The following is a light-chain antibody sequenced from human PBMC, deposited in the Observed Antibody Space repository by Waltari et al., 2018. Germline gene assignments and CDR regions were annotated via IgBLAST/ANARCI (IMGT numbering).Light chain of an antibody. CDR2: DVS. CDR1: TSAIGYYTY. J-gene: IGLJ1*01. CDR3: SSYSISSNYFV. Sequence: QSALPQPASVSASPGQSITISCPGTTSAIGYYTYVSWYQQHPGKAPKLIIYDVSHRPSGVSDRFSGSKSGNTASLTISGLRAEDEADYHCSSYSISSNYFVFGTGTTVTVL. V-gene: IGLV2-14*03.